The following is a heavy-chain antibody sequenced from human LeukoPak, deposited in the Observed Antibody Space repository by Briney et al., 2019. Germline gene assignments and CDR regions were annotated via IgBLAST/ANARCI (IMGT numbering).Heavy chain of an antibody. CDR2: IYPGDSDI. Sequence: GESLKISCKISGYNFANSWLHWVRQVPGRGLEWMGSIYPGDSDIRYGPSFRGQVTVSVDKSISTAYLYWSSLKASDTAIYHCARGQWFDSWGQGTLVTVAS. CDR3: ARGQWFDS. J-gene: IGHJ5*01. V-gene: IGHV5-51*01. CDR1: GYNFANSW.